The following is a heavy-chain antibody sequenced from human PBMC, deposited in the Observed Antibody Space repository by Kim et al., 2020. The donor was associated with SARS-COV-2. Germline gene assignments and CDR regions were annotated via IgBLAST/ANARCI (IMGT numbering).Heavy chain of an antibody. CDR1: GYTFTSYG. V-gene: IGHV1-18*04. J-gene: IGHJ4*02. CDR2: ISGYNGDT. CDR3: TREMSLGYCTRTSCYDFDY. Sequence: ASVKVSCKASGYTFTSYGISWVRQAPGQGLEWMGWISGYNGDTNYAQKVHDRVTMTTDTSTRTAYMELRSLTSDDTAVYYCTREMSLGYCTRTSCYDFDYWGQGTLVTVSS. D-gene: IGHD2-2*01.